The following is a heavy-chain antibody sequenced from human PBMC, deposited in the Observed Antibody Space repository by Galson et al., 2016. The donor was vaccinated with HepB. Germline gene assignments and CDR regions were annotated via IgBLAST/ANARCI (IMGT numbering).Heavy chain of an antibody. CDR3: AREGGEGVDY. J-gene: IGHJ4*02. D-gene: IGHD3-16*01. Sequence: SETLSLTCTVSGGSISSYYWSWIRQPPGKGLECIGYIYYSGSTNYNPSLKSRVTISVDTSKNQFSLKLSSVTAADTAVYYCAREGGEGVDYWGQGTLVTVSS. V-gene: IGHV4-59*01. CDR2: IYYSGST. CDR1: GGSISSYY.